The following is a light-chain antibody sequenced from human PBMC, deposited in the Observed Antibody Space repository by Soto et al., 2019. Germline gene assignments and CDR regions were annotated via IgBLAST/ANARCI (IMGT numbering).Light chain of an antibody. CDR3: QKYNSAPRT. V-gene: IGKV1-27*01. J-gene: IGKJ1*01. CDR1: QGISDY. Sequence: DIQMTQSPSSLSASVGDRVTITCRASQGISDYLVWYQQKPGKVPKLLIYAASTLQSGVPSRFSGTGSGTDFTLTISSLQPEDVATYYCQKYNSAPRTFGQGTKVEIK. CDR2: AAS.